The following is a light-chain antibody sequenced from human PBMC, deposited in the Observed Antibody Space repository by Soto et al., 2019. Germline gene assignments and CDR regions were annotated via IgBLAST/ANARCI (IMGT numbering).Light chain of an antibody. CDR2: GAS. J-gene: IGKJ1*01. V-gene: IGKV3-20*01. CDR1: QSVRSSY. Sequence: EVVLTQSPGTLSLSPGERATLSCRASQSVRSSYLAWYQQKPGQAPRLLIYGASSRATGIPDRFSGSGSGKDFTLTISRLEPEDFAVYYCQQYGSSPRTFGQGTKVEIK. CDR3: QQYGSSPRT.